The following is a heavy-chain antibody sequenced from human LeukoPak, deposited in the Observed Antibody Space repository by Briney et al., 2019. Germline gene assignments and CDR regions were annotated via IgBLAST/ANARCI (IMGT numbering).Heavy chain of an antibody. CDR2: INPNSGGT. D-gene: IGHD3-22*01. CDR3: AKDSMIAVVMPGDRAHDY. V-gene: IGHV1-2*02. Sequence: ASVKVSCKASGYTFTGYYMHWVRQAPGQGLEWMGWINPNSGGTNYAQKFQGRVTMTRDTSISTAYMELSRLRSDDTAVYYCAKDSMIAVVMPGDRAHDYWGQGTLVTVSS. J-gene: IGHJ4*02. CDR1: GYTFTGYY.